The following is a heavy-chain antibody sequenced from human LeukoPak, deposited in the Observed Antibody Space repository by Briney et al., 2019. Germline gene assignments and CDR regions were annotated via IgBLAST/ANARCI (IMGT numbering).Heavy chain of an antibody. CDR1: GYTFTGYY. V-gene: IGHV1-2*02. CDR3: AREGPYDSSGPDAFDI. D-gene: IGHD3-22*01. Sequence: ASVKVSCEASGYTFTGYYMHWVRQAPGQGLEWMGWINPNSGDTNYAQKFQGRVTMTRDTSISTAYMELSRLRSDDTAVYYCAREGPYDSSGPDAFDIWGQGTMVTVSS. J-gene: IGHJ3*02. CDR2: INPNSGDT.